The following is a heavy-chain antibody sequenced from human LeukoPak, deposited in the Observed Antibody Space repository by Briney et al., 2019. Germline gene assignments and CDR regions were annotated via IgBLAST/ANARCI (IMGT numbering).Heavy chain of an antibody. Sequence: ASVKVSCKASGYSFTNNFIQWVRRAPGQGLEWMGIINPGGGYTTYAQKFQGRVTLTRDTSTSTAYMELSSLRSEDTALYYCARTRSMDVWGQGTTVTVSS. CDR2: INPGGGYT. V-gene: IGHV1-46*01. CDR1: GYSFTNNF. J-gene: IGHJ6*02. CDR3: ARTRSMDV.